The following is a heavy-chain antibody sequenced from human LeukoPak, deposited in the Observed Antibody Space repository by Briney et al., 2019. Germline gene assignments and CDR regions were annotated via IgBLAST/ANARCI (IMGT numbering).Heavy chain of an antibody. CDR2: INPNSGGT. CDR1: GYTFTGYY. Sequence: ASVKVSCKASGYTFTGYYMHWVRQAPGQGLEWMGWINPNSGGTNYAQKFQGRVTMTRDTSISTAYMELSRLRSDDTAVYCCARGHVDTAMASDYWGQGTLVTVSS. CDR3: ARGHVDTAMASDY. D-gene: IGHD5-18*01. J-gene: IGHJ4*02. V-gene: IGHV1-2*02.